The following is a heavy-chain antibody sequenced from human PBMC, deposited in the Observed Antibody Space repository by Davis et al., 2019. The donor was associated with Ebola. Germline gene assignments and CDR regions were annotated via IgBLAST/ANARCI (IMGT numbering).Heavy chain of an antibody. CDR1: GFTFSSYA. D-gene: IGHD1-26*01. CDR3: ARGVGATDGDFDY. J-gene: IGHJ4*02. Sequence: GESLKISCAASGFTFSSYAMHWVRQAPGKGLEWVAVISYDGSNKYYADSVKGRFTISRANTRNTLYLQMNSLRAEDTAVYYCARGVGATDGDFDYWGQGALVTVSS. CDR2: ISYDGSNK. V-gene: IGHV3-30-3*01.